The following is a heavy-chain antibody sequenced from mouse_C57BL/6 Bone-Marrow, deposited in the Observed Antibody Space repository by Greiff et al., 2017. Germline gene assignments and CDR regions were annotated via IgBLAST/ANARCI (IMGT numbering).Heavy chain of an antibody. CDR2: ISSGGDYI. V-gene: IGHV5-9-1*02. CDR1: GFTFSSYA. D-gene: IGHD1-1*01. Sequence: VQLVESGEGLVKPGGSLKLSCAASGFTFSSYAMSWVRQTPEKRLEWVAYISSGGDYIYYADPVKGRFTISRDNARNHLYLQMISLKSEDTAMYYCTRCQNYYGSRPFAYWGQGTLVTVSA. J-gene: IGHJ3*01. CDR3: TRCQNYYGSRPFAY.